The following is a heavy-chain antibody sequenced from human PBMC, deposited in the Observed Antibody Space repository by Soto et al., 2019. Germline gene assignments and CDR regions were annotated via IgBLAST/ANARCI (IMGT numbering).Heavy chain of an antibody. Sequence: QVQLQQWGAGLLKPSETLSLTCAVYGGFVSSGSYYWSWIRQPPGKGLEWIGEMSHSGGTHFNPSLKSRVTISVGTSKNQFSLKMSSVTAAGTALYFCARVERGTVTTVVDAFDIWGPGTMVTVSS. V-gene: IGHV4-34*01. J-gene: IGHJ3*02. D-gene: IGHD1-1*01. CDR2: MSHSGGT. CDR3: ARVERGTVTTVVDAFDI. CDR1: GGFVSSGSYY.